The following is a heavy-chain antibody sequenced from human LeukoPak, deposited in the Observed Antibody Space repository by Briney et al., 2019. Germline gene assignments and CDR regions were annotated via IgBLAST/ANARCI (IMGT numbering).Heavy chain of an antibody. CDR3: SRGLDSRKLGY. V-gene: IGHV4-31*02. CDR2: IHPSGRL. Sequence: WVRQSPGKGLEWIGSIHPSGRLYNNPSLESRVTISIDTSKNQFSLNLNSVTAADTAVYFCSRGLDSRKLGYWGQGTLVTVSS. D-gene: IGHD3-22*01. J-gene: IGHJ4*02.